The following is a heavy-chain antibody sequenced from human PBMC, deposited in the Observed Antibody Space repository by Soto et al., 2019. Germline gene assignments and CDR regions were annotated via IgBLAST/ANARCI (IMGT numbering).Heavy chain of an antibody. Sequence: PGGSLRLSCAASGFTVSSNYMSWVRQAPGKGLEWVSVTYSGGSTYYADSVKGRFTISRDNSKNTLYLQMNSLRAEDTAVYYCARDINSGYDLDYWGQGTPVTVSS. D-gene: IGHD5-12*01. J-gene: IGHJ4*02. CDR2: TYSGGST. V-gene: IGHV3-66*01. CDR1: GFTVSSNY. CDR3: ARDINSGYDLDY.